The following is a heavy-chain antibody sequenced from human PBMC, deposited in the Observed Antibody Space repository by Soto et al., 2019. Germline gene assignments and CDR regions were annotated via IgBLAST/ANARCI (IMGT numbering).Heavy chain of an antibody. V-gene: IGHV1-3*01. D-gene: IGHD3-22*01. J-gene: IGHJ4*02. CDR2: INAGNGST. Sequence: ASVKVSCKASGYTLTSYAMRWVRQAPGQRLEWMGWINAGNGSTKYSQKLQGRVTMTTDTSTSTAYMELRSLRSDDTAVYYCARDQEYYYDSSGYPYDYWGQGTLVTVSS. CDR1: GYTLTSYA. CDR3: ARDQEYYYDSSGYPYDY.